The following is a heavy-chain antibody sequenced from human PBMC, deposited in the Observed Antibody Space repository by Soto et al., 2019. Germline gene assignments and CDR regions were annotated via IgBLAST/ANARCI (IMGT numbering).Heavy chain of an antibody. V-gene: IGHV4-30-4*01. CDR1: GGSISSGDYF. J-gene: IGHJ6*02. Sequence: SETLSLPCTVSGGSISSGDYFWCCIRQPPGKGLEWIGYTYYSGSTYYNPSLKSRVTISVDTSKNQFSLKLSSVTAADTAVYYCARFTMSYYGMDVWGQGTTVTVSS. D-gene: IGHD3-22*01. CDR3: ARFTMSYYGMDV. CDR2: TYYSGST.